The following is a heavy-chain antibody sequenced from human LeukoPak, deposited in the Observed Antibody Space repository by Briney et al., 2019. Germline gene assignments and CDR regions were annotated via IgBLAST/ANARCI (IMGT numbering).Heavy chain of an antibody. CDR2: IYFGGGT. J-gene: IGHJ4*02. CDR3: ARATGISAAAN. D-gene: IGHD6-13*01. Sequence: SETLSLTCTVSGGSISSYYCTWIRQSPGKGLEWIGYIYFGGGTNYSPSLRSRVTISRDTSKNQFSLKLTSVTAEDTAVYYCARATGISAAANWGQGTLVTVSS. CDR1: GGSISSYY. V-gene: IGHV4-59*01.